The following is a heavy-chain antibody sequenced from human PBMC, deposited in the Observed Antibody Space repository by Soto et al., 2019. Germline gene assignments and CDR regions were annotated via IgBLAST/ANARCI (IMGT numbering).Heavy chain of an antibody. D-gene: IGHD4-17*01. CDR3: ATVDLHMTTVTTRPSYYFDY. V-gene: IGHV1-24*01. CDR1: GYTLTELS. J-gene: IGHJ4*02. Sequence: QVQLVQSGAEVKKPGASVKVSCKVSGYTLTELSMHWVRQAPGKGLEWMGGFDPEDGETIYAQKFQGRVTMTEDTSTDTAYMELSSLRSEDTAVYYCATVDLHMTTVTTRPSYYFDYWGQGTLVTVSS. CDR2: FDPEDGET.